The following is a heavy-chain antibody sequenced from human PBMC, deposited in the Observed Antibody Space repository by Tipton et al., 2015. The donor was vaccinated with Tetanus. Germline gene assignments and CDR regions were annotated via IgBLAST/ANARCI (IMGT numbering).Heavy chain of an antibody. Sequence: GSLRLSCVASGFTFSDHYMSWIRQAPGKGLEWASYISSSGKTVHYADSVKGRFTISRDNAKNSLYLQMNSLRVEDAAVYYCASGSTLDYWGRGALVTVSS. D-gene: IGHD6-25*01. CDR2: ISSSGKTV. CDR1: GFTFSDHY. CDR3: ASGSTLDY. J-gene: IGHJ4*02. V-gene: IGHV3-11*04.